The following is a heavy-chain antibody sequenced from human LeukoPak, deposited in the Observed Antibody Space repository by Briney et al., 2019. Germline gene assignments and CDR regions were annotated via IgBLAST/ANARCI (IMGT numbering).Heavy chain of an antibody. CDR3: ARGMAGYSSGWYNY. V-gene: IGHV3-21*01. CDR2: ISSSSSYI. CDR1: GFTFSSYG. D-gene: IGHD6-19*01. J-gene: IGHJ4*02. Sequence: NPGGSLRLSCAASGFTFSSYGMNWVRQAPGKGLEWVSSISSSSSYIYYADSVKGRFTISRDNAKNSLYLQMNSLRAEDTAVYYCARGMAGYSSGWYNYWGQGTLVTVSS.